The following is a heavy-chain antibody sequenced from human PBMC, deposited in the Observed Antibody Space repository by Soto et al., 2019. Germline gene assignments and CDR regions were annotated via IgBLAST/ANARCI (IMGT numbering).Heavy chain of an antibody. J-gene: IGHJ6*02. CDR1: GDSISSGNKY. V-gene: IGHV4-30-4*01. D-gene: IGHD3-16*01. CDR3: ARVPSPFDYYYAMDV. Sequence: SETLSLTCTVSGDSISSGNKYWIWIRQPPGKGLEWIGYIFSSGTTYYNPSLKSRLTMSLDTSENQFSLKLNSLTDADTAVYYCARVPSPFDYYYAMDVWGQGTTVTVSS. CDR2: IFSSGTT.